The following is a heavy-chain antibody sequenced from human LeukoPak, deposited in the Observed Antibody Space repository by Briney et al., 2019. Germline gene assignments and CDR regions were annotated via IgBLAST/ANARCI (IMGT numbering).Heavy chain of an antibody. CDR3: ARDADYYDSSGYYYGISWFDP. V-gene: IGHV4-59*12. J-gene: IGHJ5*02. Sequence: SETLSLTCTVSGGSISSYYWSWIRQPPGKGLEWIGYIYYSGSTNYNPSLKSRVTISVDTSKNQFSLKLSSVTAADTAVYYCARDADYYDSSGYYYGISWFDPWGQGTLVTVSS. CDR1: GGSISSYY. CDR2: IYYSGST. D-gene: IGHD3-22*01.